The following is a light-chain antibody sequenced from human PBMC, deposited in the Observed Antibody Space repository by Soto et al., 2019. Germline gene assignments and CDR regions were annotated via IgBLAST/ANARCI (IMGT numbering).Light chain of an antibody. CDR3: GADHGSGSNFVYE. CDR2: VGTGGIVG. Sequence: QSVLTQPPSASASLGASVTLTCTLSSGYSNYKVDWYQQRPGKGPRFVMRVGTGGIVGSKGDGIPDRFSVLGSGLNRYLTIKNIQEEDESDYHCGADHGSGSNFVYEFGGGTKLTV. CDR1: SGYSNYK. J-gene: IGLJ2*01. V-gene: IGLV9-49*01.